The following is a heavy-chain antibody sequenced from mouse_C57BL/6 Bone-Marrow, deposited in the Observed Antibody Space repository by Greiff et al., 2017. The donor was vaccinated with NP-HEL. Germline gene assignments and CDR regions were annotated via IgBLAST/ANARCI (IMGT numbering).Heavy chain of an antibody. CDR2: INPYNGGT. CDR3: ARGGWALYYYAMDY. Sequence: EVKVVESGPVLVKPGASVKMSCKASGYTFTDYYMNWVKQSHGKSLEWIGVINPYNGGTSYNQKFKGKATLTVDKSSSTAYMELNSLTSEDSAVYYCARGGWALYYYAMDYWGQGTSVTVSS. D-gene: IGHD3-3*01. V-gene: IGHV1-19*01. J-gene: IGHJ4*01. CDR1: GYTFTDYY.